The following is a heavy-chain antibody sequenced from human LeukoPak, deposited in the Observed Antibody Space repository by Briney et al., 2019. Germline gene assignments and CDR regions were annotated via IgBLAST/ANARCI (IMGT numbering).Heavy chain of an antibody. Sequence: ASVTVSCKASGYTFTGYYMHWVRQAPGQGLEWMGWINPNSGGTNYAQKFQGRVTITWDTSISTAYMELSRLRSDDTAVYYCARDTARVPTDYWGQGTLVTVSS. CDR3: ARDTARVPTDY. J-gene: IGHJ4*02. D-gene: IGHD2-2*01. CDR2: INPNSGGT. V-gene: IGHV1-2*02. CDR1: GYTFTGYY.